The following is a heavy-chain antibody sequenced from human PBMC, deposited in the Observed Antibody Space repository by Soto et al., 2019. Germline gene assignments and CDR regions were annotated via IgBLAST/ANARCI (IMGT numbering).Heavy chain of an antibody. CDR2: ISTYNGDT. J-gene: IGHJ4*02. Sequence: QVQLVQSGAEVKKAEASVKVSCKASGYTFSSYGISWVRQAPGHGLEWVGWISTYNGDTNYAQKFQGRVTMATDTSTRPAYLELRSLRSDDHAVYFCARPLPYYGSGTYYGHRSYYDCWGQGTLVTVAS. V-gene: IGHV1-18*01. D-gene: IGHD3-10*01. CDR1: GYTFSSYG. CDR3: ARPLPYYGSGTYYGHRSYYDC.